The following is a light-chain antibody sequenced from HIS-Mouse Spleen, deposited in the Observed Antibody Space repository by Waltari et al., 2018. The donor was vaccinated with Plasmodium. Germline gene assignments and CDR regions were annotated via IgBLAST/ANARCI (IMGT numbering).Light chain of an antibody. CDR2: EVS. CDR3: SSYAGSNNLV. CDR1: SSDVGGYNY. Sequence: QSALTQPPSASGSPGQSVTISCTGTSSDVGGYNYVSWYQQHPGKAPKLMIYEVSKRPSGVPDRFSCSKSGNTASLTVSGLQAADEADYYCSSYAGSNNLVFGGGTKLTVL. V-gene: IGLV2-8*01. J-gene: IGLJ2*01.